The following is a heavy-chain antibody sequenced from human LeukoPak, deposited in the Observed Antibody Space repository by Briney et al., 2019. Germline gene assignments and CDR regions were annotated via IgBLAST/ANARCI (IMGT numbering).Heavy chain of an antibody. CDR3: ARGSRFYYGSGGDAFDI. CDR2: ISYDGSNK. V-gene: IGHV3-30*03. D-gene: IGHD3-10*01. Sequence: PGGSLRLSCAASGFTFSSYGMHWVRQAPGKGLEWVAVISYDGSNKYYADSVKGRFTISRDNSKNTLYLQMNSLRAEDTAVYYCARGSRFYYGSGGDAFDIWGQGTMVTVSS. CDR1: GFTFSSYG. J-gene: IGHJ3*02.